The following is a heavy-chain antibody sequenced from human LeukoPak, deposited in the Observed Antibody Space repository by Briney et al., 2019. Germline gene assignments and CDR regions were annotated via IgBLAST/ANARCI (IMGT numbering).Heavy chain of an antibody. D-gene: IGHD3-10*01. Sequence: GESLQISCKCSGYIFSSYWIGGGRQLPGKGLEWMGFIHGGDSETRYRPSFQGQVTISVDKSISTAYLQWSSLKASDTAMYYCAIGAHGTGYYDYRGQGTLVTVSS. CDR3: AIGAHGTGYYDY. J-gene: IGHJ4*02. CDR1: GYIFSSYW. V-gene: IGHV5-51*01. CDR2: IHGGDSET.